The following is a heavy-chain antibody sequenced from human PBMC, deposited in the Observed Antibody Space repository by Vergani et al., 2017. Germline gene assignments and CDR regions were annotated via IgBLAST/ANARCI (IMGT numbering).Heavy chain of an antibody. CDR1: GFTTGDYV. Sequence: EAQLAESGGGLVQPGQSLRLSCTASGFTTGDYVMSWFRQAPGKGLEWVGLIRSYMFGDGGTREYAASVKGRFTISRDDSRGTVYLQMNSLRAEDTALYYCAKDLYSGFYYYMDVWGKGTTVTVSS. CDR3: AKDLYSGFYYYMDV. CDR2: IRSYMFGDGGTR. J-gene: IGHJ6*03. V-gene: IGHV3-49*03. D-gene: IGHD3-10*01.